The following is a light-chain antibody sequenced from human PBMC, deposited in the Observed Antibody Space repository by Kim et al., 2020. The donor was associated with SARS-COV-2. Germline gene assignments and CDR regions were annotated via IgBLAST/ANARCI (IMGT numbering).Light chain of an antibody. CDR3: QQYNSYWT. CDR2: RAS. J-gene: IGKJ1*01. Sequence: DIQMTQSPSTLSASVGDRVTITCRASQTISNWLAWYQQKPGKAPNLLIYRASSLESGVPPRFSGSGSGTEFTLTISSLQPDDFATYYCQQYNSYWTFGQGTKVDIK. CDR1: QTISNW. V-gene: IGKV1-5*03.